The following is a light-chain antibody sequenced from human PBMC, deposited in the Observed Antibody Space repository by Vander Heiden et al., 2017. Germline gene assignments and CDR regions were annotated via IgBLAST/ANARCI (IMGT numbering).Light chain of an antibody. CDR2: DIN. V-gene: IGLV2-11*01. CDR3: CSYPASSVL. CDR1: SGELGGHKY. J-gene: IGLJ2*01. Sequence: QSALTQPRSVSGSPGQSVPISRAGTSGELGGHKYGSWYQQHPGKAPNLMIYDINLRPSGVPDRFSGSKSGNTASLTISGLQAEDDADYYCCSYPASSVLFGGGTKLTVL.